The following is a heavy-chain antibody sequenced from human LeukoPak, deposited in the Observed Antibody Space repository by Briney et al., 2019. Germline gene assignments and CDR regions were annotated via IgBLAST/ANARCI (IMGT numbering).Heavy chain of an antibody. CDR2: ISGNGVST. V-gene: IGHV3-23*01. CDR3: AKVPGSYYYFDY. J-gene: IGHJ4*02. Sequence: GGSLRLSCAASGFTFSSYGMNWDRQAPGRGLEWVSGISGNGVSTYYADSVKGRFAISRDNSKNTLYLQMSSLRAEDSAVYYCAKVPGSYYYFDYWGQGTLVTVSS. D-gene: IGHD3-22*01. CDR1: GFTFSSYG.